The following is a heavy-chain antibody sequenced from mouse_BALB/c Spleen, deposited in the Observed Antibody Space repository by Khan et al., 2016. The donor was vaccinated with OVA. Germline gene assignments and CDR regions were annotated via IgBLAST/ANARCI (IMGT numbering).Heavy chain of an antibody. J-gene: IGHJ3*01. CDR1: GYTFTSYT. CDR3: VRDGAYHRNDGLFAY. CDR2: INPSNGST. Sequence: QVRLQQSGAELARPGASVKMSCKASGYTFTSYTIHWIKLRPGQGLEWIGFINPSNGSTNYNQKFKDKATLTADKSSTTVYMQLSSLTSDDSAVYNCVRDGAYHRNDGLFAYWGQGTLVTVSA. V-gene: IGHV1-4*01. D-gene: IGHD2-14*01.